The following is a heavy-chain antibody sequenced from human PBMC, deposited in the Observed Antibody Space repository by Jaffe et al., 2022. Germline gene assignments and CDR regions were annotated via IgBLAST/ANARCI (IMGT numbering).Heavy chain of an antibody. Sequence: EVQLVESGGGLVQPGGSLRLSCAASGFTFSSFSGYAMSWVRQAPGKGLEWVSGISGSGGSTYYADSVKGRFTISRDNSKNTLYLQMNSLRAEDTAVYYCAKNTVTTLYYYSYMDVWGKGTTVTVSS. CDR1: GFTFSSFSGYA. J-gene: IGHJ6*03. D-gene: IGHD4-17*01. V-gene: IGHV3-23*04. CDR3: AKNTVTTLYYYSYMDV. CDR2: ISGSGGST.